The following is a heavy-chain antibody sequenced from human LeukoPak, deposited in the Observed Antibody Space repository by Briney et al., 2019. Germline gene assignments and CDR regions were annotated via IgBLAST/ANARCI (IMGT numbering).Heavy chain of an antibody. CDR1: GYSFTSYW. V-gene: IGHV5-51*01. J-gene: IGHJ6*02. CDR3: ARLGRWVTTTTRYHYYGMDV. Sequence: GESLKISCKGSGYSFTSYWIAWVRQMPGKGLEWMGIVFPGDSDIRYNPSFQGQVTTSADKSINTAYLHWSSLQASDTAMYYCARLGRWVTTTTRYHYYGMDVWGQGTTVTVSS. CDR2: VFPGDSDI. D-gene: IGHD2-21*02.